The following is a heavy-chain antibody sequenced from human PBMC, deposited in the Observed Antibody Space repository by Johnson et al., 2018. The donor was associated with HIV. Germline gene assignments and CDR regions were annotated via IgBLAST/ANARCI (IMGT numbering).Heavy chain of an antibody. CDR3: ARGKGAAVGLDAFDI. Sequence: KGLEWVSGINWNGGNTDYADSMKGRFTISRDNARNSLFLQMNSLRVEDTAFYYCARGKGAAVGLDAFDIWGQGTMVTVSS. J-gene: IGHJ3*02. D-gene: IGHD6-13*01. CDR2: INWNGGNT. V-gene: IGHV3-20*03.